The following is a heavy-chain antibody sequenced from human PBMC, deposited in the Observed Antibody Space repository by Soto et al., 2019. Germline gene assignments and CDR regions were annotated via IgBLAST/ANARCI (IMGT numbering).Heavy chain of an antibody. CDR1: GGSISSSSYY. Sequence: QLQLQESGPGLVKPSETLSLTCTVSGGSISSSSYYWGWIRQPPGKGLEWIGSIYYSGSTYYNPSLKSRVTISVDTSKNQFSLKLSSVTAADTAVYYCARHESSSWYKHYYYGMDVWGQGTTVTVSS. CDR3: ARHESSSWYKHYYYGMDV. D-gene: IGHD6-13*01. V-gene: IGHV4-39*01. CDR2: IYYSGST. J-gene: IGHJ6*02.